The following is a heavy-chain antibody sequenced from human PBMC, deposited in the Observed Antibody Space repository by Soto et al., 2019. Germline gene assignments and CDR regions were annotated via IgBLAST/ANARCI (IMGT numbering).Heavy chain of an antibody. CDR1: GFTFSSYD. J-gene: IGHJ3*02. D-gene: IGHD6-6*01. Sequence: PGGSLRLSCAASGFTFSSYDMHWVRQATGKGLEWVSAIGTAGDTYYPGSVKGRFTISRENAKNSLYLQMNSLRAGDTAVYYCARVAARHDAFDIWGQGTMVTVS. V-gene: IGHV3-13*01. CDR3: ARVAARHDAFDI. CDR2: IGTAGDT.